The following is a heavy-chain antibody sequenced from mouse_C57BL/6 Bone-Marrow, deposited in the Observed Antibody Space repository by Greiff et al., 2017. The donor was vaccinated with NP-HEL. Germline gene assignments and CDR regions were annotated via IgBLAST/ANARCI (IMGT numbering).Heavy chain of an antibody. V-gene: IGHV10-1*01. D-gene: IGHD1-1*01. CDR2: IRSKSNNYAT. J-gene: IGHJ3*01. CDR3: VRPHYYYGSSPAWFAY. CDR1: GFSFNTYA. Sequence: EVKLVESGGGLVQPKGSLKLSCAASGFSFNTYAMNWVRQAPGKGLEWVARIRSKSNNYATYYADSVKDRFTISRDDSESMLYLQMNNLKTEDTAMYYCVRPHYYYGSSPAWFAYWGQGTLVTVSA.